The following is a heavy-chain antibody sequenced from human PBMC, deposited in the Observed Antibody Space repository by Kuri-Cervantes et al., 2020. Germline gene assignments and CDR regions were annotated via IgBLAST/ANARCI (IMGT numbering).Heavy chain of an antibody. CDR1: GGSFSGYY. CDR3: ARAVGMATTLDY. D-gene: IGHD5-12*01. Sequence: SQTLSLTCAVYGGSFSGYYWSWIRQPPGKGPEWIGEINHSGSTNYNPSLKSRVTISVDKSKNQFSLKLSSVTAADTAVYYCARAVGMATTLDYWGQGTLVTVSS. CDR2: INHSGST. V-gene: IGHV4-34*01. J-gene: IGHJ4*02.